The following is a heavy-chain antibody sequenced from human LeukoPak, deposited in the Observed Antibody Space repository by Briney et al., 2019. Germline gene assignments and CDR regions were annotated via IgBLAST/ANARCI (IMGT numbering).Heavy chain of an antibody. CDR3: ARAGNYYTSGSYLGY. CDR1: GGSISSYY. Sequence: SENLSLTCTVFGGSISSYYWSWIRQPPGKGLEWIGYIYHRGSANYNPSLKSRVAISLDTSKNQFSLRLSSVTAADTAVYFCARAGNYYTSGSYLGYWGQGTLVTVSS. J-gene: IGHJ4*02. V-gene: IGHV4-59*01. CDR2: IYHRGSA. D-gene: IGHD3-10*01.